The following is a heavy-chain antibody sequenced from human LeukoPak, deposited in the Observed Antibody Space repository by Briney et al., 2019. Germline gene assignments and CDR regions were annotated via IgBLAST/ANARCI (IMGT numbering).Heavy chain of an antibody. J-gene: IGHJ4*02. Sequence: ASVKVSCKASGYTFTSYGISWVRQAPGQGLEWMGWINPNSGGTNYAQKFQGRVTMTRDTSISTAYMELSRLRSDDTAVYYCARDGPSIAVAGINYWGQGTLVTVSS. CDR3: ARDGPSIAVAGINY. CDR1: GYTFTSYG. D-gene: IGHD6-19*01. CDR2: INPNSGGT. V-gene: IGHV1-2*02.